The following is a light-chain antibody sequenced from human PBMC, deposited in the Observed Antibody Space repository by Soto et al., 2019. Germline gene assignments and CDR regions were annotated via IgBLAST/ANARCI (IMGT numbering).Light chain of an antibody. CDR3: QQRNDWVT. Sequence: EIVLTQSPGTLSLSPGGRATLSCRASRSVSSSFLAWYQQKPGQAPRLLIYDASNRATGIPARFSGSGSGTDFILTISSLEPEDSGVYYCQQRNDWVTFGGGTKVDIK. CDR1: RSVSSSF. V-gene: IGKV3D-20*02. CDR2: DAS. J-gene: IGKJ4*01.